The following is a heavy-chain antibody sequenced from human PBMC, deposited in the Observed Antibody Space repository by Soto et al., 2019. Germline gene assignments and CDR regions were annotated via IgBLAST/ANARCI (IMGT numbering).Heavy chain of an antibody. CDR2: IYNSGST. Sequence: QLQLQESGPGLVKPSETLSLTCTVSGGSISSSSYYWGWIRQPPGKGLEWIGSIYNSGSTYYNPSLKSRVTISVDTSKNQFSLKLSSVTAADTAVYYCARPEGLLTMSWFDPWGQGALVTVSS. V-gene: IGHV4-39*01. CDR1: GGSISSSSYY. J-gene: IGHJ5*02. D-gene: IGHD3-22*01. CDR3: ARPEGLLTMSWFDP.